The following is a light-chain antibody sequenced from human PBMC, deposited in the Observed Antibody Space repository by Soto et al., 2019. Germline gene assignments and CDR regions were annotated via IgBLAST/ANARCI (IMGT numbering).Light chain of an antibody. CDR2: AAS. CDR1: QAIRNF. Sequence: DIQMTQSPTSLSASVGDRVTITCRASQAIRNFVDWYQQKPGKAPKILIYAASTLQSGVPSRFSGSGSGTDFTLTINSLQPEDVATYSCQKYSSVPVFGPGTKVEIK. J-gene: IGKJ3*01. V-gene: IGKV1-27*01. CDR3: QKYSSVPV.